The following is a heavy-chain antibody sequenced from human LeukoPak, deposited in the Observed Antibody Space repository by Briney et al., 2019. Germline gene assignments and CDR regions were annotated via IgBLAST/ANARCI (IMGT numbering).Heavy chain of an antibody. J-gene: IGHJ4*02. Sequence: SETLSLTCAVYGGSFSGYYWSWIRQPPGKGLEWIGEINHSGSTNYNPSLKSRVTISVDTSKNQFSLKLSSVTAADTAVYYCASNGGDSSGYYFDYWGQGTLVTVSS. CDR1: GGSFSGYY. D-gene: IGHD3-22*01. V-gene: IGHV4-34*01. CDR3: ASNGGDSSGYYFDY. CDR2: INHSGST.